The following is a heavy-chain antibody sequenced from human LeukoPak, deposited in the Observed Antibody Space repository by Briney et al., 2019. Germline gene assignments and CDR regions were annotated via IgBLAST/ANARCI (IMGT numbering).Heavy chain of an antibody. V-gene: IGHV3-11*01. D-gene: IGHD2-21*01. Sequence: GGSLRLSCAASGFTFSDYYMSWIRQAPGKGLEWVSYISSSGTTIYYADSVKGRFTISRDSSKNTLFLQMNRLRPEDAAVYYCAKAPVTTCRGAYCYPFDYWGQGTLVTVSS. CDR2: ISSSGTTI. CDR3: AKAPVTTCRGAYCYPFDY. CDR1: GFTFSDYY. J-gene: IGHJ4*02.